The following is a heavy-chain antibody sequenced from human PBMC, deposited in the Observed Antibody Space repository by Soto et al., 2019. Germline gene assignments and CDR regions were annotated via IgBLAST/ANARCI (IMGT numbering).Heavy chain of an antibody. Sequence: EVQLVESGGGLAQPGGSLRLSCAASGFTLSGYAMDWVRQAPGKGLEYVSGLSSNGVGTYSANSVQGRFTISRDNSKNTVYLQMGSLRPEDMAVYYCARRARSDFYYMDVWGNGTTVTVSS. CDR3: ARRARSDFYYMDV. V-gene: IGHV3-64*01. D-gene: IGHD3-10*01. CDR2: LSSNGVGT. CDR1: GFTLSGYA. J-gene: IGHJ6*03.